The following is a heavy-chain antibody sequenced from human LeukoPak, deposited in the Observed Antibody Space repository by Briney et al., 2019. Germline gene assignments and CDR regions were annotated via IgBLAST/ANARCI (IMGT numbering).Heavy chain of an antibody. Sequence: GESLKISCKGSGYSFTSYWIGWVRQMPGKGLEWMGIIYPGDSDTRYSPSFQGQVTISADKSISTAYLQWSSLKASDTAMYYFARLSSTVTPVVDVWGQGTTVTVSS. J-gene: IGHJ6*02. CDR1: GYSFTSYW. CDR3: ARLSSTVTPVVDV. V-gene: IGHV5-51*01. D-gene: IGHD4-17*01. CDR2: IYPGDSDT.